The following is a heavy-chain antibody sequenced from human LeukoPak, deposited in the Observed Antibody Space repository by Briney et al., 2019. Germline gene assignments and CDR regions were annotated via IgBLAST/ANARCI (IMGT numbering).Heavy chain of an antibody. J-gene: IGHJ4*02. CDR3: AKDRLQWLVGGYYFDY. V-gene: IGHV3-23*01. D-gene: IGHD6-19*01. Sequence: PGGSLRLSCAASGFTFSSYAMSWVRQAPGKGLEWVSAISGSGGSTYYADSVKGRFTISRDNSKNTLYLQMNSPRAEDTAVYYCAKDRLQWLVGGYYFDYWGQGTLVTVSS. CDR2: ISGSGGST. CDR1: GFTFSSYA.